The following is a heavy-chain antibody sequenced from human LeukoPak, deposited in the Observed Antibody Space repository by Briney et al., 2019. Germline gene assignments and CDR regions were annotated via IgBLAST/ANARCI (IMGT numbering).Heavy chain of an antibody. CDR3: ARDDSTGIYYYMDV. Sequence: GGSLRLSCAASGFTFSSYSMNWVRQAPGKGLEWVSSISSSSSYIYYADSVKGRFTISRDNAKNSLYLQMNSLRAEDTAVYYCARDDSTGIYYYMDVWGKGTTVTVPS. CDR2: ISSSSSYI. J-gene: IGHJ6*03. CDR1: GFTFSSYS. D-gene: IGHD1-1*01. V-gene: IGHV3-21*01.